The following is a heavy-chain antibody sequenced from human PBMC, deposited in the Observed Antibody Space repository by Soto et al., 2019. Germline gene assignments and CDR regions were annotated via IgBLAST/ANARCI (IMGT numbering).Heavy chain of an antibody. V-gene: IGHV4-4*02. CDR2: IYHNGNT. Sequence: QVQLQESGPGLVKPSGTLSLTCAVSGDSISSSRWWTWVRQPPGKGLEWIGEIYHNGNTNYNTSLNSRVTISVDKSKNQFSLKLNSVTAADTAIYSCGDPPSAFWGQGTLVTVSS. J-gene: IGHJ4*02. D-gene: IGHD6-19*01. CDR1: GDSISSSRW. CDR3: GDPPSAF.